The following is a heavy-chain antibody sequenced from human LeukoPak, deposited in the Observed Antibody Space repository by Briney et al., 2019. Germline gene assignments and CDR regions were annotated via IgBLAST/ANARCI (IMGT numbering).Heavy chain of an antibody. Sequence: ASVKVSCKASGYTFTTYGISWVRQAPGQGLEWRGWISAYSGNTNYAQKLQGRVTMTTDTSTRTAYMELRSLKSDDTALYYCARDLPVKSGSFDYWGQGTLVSVSS. V-gene: IGHV1-18*01. CDR1: GYTFTTYG. CDR3: ARDLPVKSGSFDY. D-gene: IGHD6-25*01. CDR2: ISAYSGNT. J-gene: IGHJ4*02.